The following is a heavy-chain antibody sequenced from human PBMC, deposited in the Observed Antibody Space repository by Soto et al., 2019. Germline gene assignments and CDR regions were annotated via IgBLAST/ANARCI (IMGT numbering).Heavy chain of an antibody. J-gene: IGHJ4*02. D-gene: IGHD3-22*01. CDR1: GGSISSGGYY. CDR2: IYYSGST. Sequence: SETLSLTCTVSGGSISSGGYYWSWIRQHPGKGLEWIGYIYYSGSTYYNPSLKSRVTISVDTSKNQFSLKLSSVTAADTAVYYCARASMIVVVIDYWGQGTLVTVSS. CDR3: ARASMIVVVIDY. V-gene: IGHV4-31*03.